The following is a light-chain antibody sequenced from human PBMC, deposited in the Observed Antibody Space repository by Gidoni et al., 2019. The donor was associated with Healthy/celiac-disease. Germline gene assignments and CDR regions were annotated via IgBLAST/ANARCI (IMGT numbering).Light chain of an antibody. CDR1: QSVSSN. CDR3: QQYNNWPPWT. J-gene: IGKJ1*01. Sequence: EIVMPQSQATLSVSPGERATLSCRASQSVSSNLAWYQPKPCQAPRLLNYGASTRATCIPARFSGSGSGTEFTLTISSLQSEDFAVYYCQQYNNWPPWTFGQGTKVETK. CDR2: GAS. V-gene: IGKV3-15*01.